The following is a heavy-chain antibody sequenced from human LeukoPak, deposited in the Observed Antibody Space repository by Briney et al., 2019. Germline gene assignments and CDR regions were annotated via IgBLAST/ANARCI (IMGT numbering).Heavy chain of an antibody. V-gene: IGHV3-48*03. Sequence: PGGSLRLSCAASGFTFSSYEMNWVSQAQGKGLEWVSYISSSGSTIYYADSVKGRFTISRDNAKNSLYLQMNSLRAEDTAVYYCAELGITMIGGVWGKGTTVTVSS. D-gene: IGHD3-10*02. CDR1: GFTFSSYE. CDR2: ISSSGSTI. J-gene: IGHJ6*04. CDR3: AELGITMIGGV.